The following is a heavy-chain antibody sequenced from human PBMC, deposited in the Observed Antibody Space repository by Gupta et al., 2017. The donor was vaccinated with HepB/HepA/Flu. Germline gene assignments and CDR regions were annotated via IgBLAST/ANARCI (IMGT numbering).Heavy chain of an antibody. CDR3: ARGGRTKLTY. V-gene: IGHV3-11*01. CDR1: GFTFSDFY. CDR2: ITNNGDSI. Sequence: QVQLVESGGGLVKPGGSLRLSCAASGFTFSDFYMSWIRQAPGKGLEWVSYITNNGDSISYADSVKGRFTISRDNARKSLYLQMSSLRAEDTAVYYCARGGRTKLTYWGQGTLVTVSS. J-gene: IGHJ4*02. D-gene: IGHD1-7*01.